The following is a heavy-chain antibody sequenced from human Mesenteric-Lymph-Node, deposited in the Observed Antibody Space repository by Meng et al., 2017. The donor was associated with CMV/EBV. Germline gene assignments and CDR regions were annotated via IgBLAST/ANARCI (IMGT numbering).Heavy chain of an antibody. J-gene: IGHJ6*02. CDR1: GYTFTGYY. V-gene: IGHV1-2*02. CDR3: ARVGDCTTTTCYTPFSSSPYYFLMDV. Sequence: ASVKVSCKASGYTFTGYYIHWLRQAPGQGLEWMGWINPDSGGTNDAQKFQGRVTMTRDTSVSTAYMELSRLRSDDTAVYYCARVGDCTTTTCYTPFSSSPYYFLMDVWGQGTTVTVSS. CDR2: INPDSGGT. D-gene: IGHD2-2*02.